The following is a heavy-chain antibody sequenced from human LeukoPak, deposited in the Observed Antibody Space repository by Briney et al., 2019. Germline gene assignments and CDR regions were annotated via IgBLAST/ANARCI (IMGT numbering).Heavy chain of an antibody. CDR1: GFTVSSNY. V-gene: IGHV3-23*01. CDR2: TSSSDAGK. D-gene: IGHD2-15*01. Sequence: GGSLRLSCAASGFTVSSNYMSWVHQAPGKGLEWVSATSSSDAGKYYADSVRGRFTISRDNSRNTMYLQMNSLRVEDAAVYYCAKAPVTSCRGAFCYPFDSWGQGTLVTVSS. J-gene: IGHJ4*02. CDR3: AKAPVTSCRGAFCYPFDS.